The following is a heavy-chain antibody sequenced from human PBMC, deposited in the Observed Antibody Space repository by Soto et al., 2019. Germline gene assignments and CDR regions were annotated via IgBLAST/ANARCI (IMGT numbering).Heavy chain of an antibody. CDR2: ISAYNGNT. CDR3: ACLPTVTTPEDRRSYYGMDV. V-gene: IGHV1-18*01. D-gene: IGHD4-17*01. CDR1: GYTFTSYG. J-gene: IGHJ6*02. Sequence: ASVKVSCKASGYTFTSYGISWVRQAPGQGLERMGWISAYNGNTNYAQKHQGRVTMTTDTSTSTAYMEMRSLRSDATAVYYCACLPTVTTPEDRRSYYGMDVWGQGTTVTVSS.